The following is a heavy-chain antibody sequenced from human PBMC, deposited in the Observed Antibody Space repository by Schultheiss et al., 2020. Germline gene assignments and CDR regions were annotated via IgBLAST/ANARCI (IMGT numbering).Heavy chain of an antibody. D-gene: IGHD4-17*01. CDR2: INPNSGGT. J-gene: IGHJ6*03. V-gene: IGHV1-2*02. Sequence: ASVKVSCKASGYTVTDYHVHWVRQAPGQGLEWMGMINPNSGGTNYAQKFQGRVTMTRDTSISTAYMELSRLRSDDTAVYYCASLSTVTTYYYYMDVWGKGTTVTVS. CDR3: ASLSTVTTYYYYMDV. CDR1: GYTVTDYH.